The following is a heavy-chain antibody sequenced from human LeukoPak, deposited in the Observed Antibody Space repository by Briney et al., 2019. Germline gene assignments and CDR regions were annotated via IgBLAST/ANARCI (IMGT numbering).Heavy chain of an antibody. V-gene: IGHV3-23*01. Sequence: GGSLRLSCAASGFTFSSYAMSWVRQAPGKGLEWVSAISGSGGSTYYADSVKGRFTISRDNSKNTLYLQMNSLRAEDTAVYYCARDSITMGGTGMDVWGQGTTVTVSS. D-gene: IGHD3-10*01. CDR2: ISGSGGST. J-gene: IGHJ6*02. CDR3: ARDSITMGGTGMDV. CDR1: GFTFSSYA.